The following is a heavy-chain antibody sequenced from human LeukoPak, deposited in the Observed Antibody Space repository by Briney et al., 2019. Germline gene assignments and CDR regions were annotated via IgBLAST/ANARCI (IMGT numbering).Heavy chain of an antibody. V-gene: IGHV1-46*01. CDR1: GGTFSSYA. CDR2: INPSGGST. J-gene: IGHJ4*02. D-gene: IGHD3-22*01. CDR3: ARDGDYDSSGPPDY. Sequence: GSSVKVSCKASGGTFSSYAISWVRQAPGQGLEWMGIINPSGGSTSYAQKFQGRVTMTRDTSTSTVYMELSSLRSEDTAVYYCARDGDYDSSGPPDYWGQGALVTVSS.